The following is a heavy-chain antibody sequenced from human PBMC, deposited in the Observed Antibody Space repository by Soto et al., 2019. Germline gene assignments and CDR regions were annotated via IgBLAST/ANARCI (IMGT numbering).Heavy chain of an antibody. CDR2: MKSKSEGETT. CDR1: GFTFNNAW. V-gene: IGHV3-15*01. Sequence: PGGSLRLSCAASGFTFNNAWMVWVRQAPGQGLEWVGHMKSKSEGETTDYAAPVKGRFTISRDDSKNTVYLQMNSLTTEDTAVYYCTAQFYCDASGYAFDLWGQGTLVTVSS. CDR3: TAQFYCDASGYAFDL. J-gene: IGHJ4*02. D-gene: IGHD3-22*01.